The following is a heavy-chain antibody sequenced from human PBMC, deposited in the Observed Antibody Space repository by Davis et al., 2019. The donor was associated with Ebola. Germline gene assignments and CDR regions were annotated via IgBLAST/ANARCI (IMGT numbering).Heavy chain of an antibody. J-gene: IGHJ6*03. D-gene: IGHD6-6*01. CDR3: ARGGAGRAMYYHYYMDV. CDR1: GYTFTGYG. V-gene: IGHV1-18*04. CDR2: ISVYNGDT. Sequence: ASVKVSCKTSGYTFTGYGISWVRQAPGQGLEWMGWISVYNGDTKYAQKFQGRVTMNTDTSTSTAYMELRSLTSDDTAVFYCARGGAGRAMYYHYYMDVWGRGTPVTVS.